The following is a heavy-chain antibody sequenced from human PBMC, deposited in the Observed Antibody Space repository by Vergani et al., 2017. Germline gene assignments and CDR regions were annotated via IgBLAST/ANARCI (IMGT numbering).Heavy chain of an antibody. CDR1: GFSFSDYY. D-gene: IGHD6-13*01. Sequence: QVQLVESGGGLVKPGGSLRLSCAASGFSFSDYYMSWIRQAPGKGLEWVSYISSSSSYTNYADSVKGLFTISRDNAKNSLYLQMNSLRAEDTAVYYCARTGSSSSKALDYWGQGTLVTVSS. V-gene: IGHV3-11*05. J-gene: IGHJ4*02. CDR3: ARTGSSSSKALDY. CDR2: ISSSSSYT.